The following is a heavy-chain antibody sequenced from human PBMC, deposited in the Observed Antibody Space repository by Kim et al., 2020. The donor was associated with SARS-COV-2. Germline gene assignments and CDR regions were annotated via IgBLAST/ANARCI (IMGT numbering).Heavy chain of an antibody. CDR2: ISSSSSYI. CDR3: ARDLGYYGSGNFDY. CDR1: GFTFSSYS. D-gene: IGHD3-10*01. Sequence: GGSLRLSCAASGFTFSSYSMNWVRQAPGKGLEWVSCISSSSSYIYDADSVKGRFTISRDNAKNSLYLQMNSLRAEDTAVYYCARDLGYYGSGNFDYWGQG. V-gene: IGHV3-21*01. J-gene: IGHJ4*02.